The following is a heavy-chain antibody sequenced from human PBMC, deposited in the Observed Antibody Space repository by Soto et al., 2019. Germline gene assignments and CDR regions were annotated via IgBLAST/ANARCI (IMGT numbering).Heavy chain of an antibody. CDR2: INAGNGNT. CDR1: GYTFTSYA. D-gene: IGHD7-27*01. J-gene: IGHJ6*02. Sequence: VASVKVSCKASGYTFTSYAMHWVRQAPGQRLEWMGWINAGNGNTKYSQKFQGRVTITRDTSASTAYMELSSLRSEDTAVYYCARENVGNYYYYYGMDVWGQGTTVTVSS. CDR3: ARENVGNYYYYYGMDV. V-gene: IGHV1-3*01.